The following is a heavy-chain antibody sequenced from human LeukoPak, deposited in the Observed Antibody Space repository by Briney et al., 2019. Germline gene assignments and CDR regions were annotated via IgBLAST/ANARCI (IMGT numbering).Heavy chain of an antibody. V-gene: IGHV3-48*01. CDR2: ISSSSSTI. J-gene: IGHJ4*02. CDR1: GFTFSSYS. D-gene: IGHD6-13*01. CDR3: ARPETGYSSSWYFNY. Sequence: AGGSLRLSCAASGFTFSSYSMNWVRQAPGKGLEWVSYISSSSSTIYYADSVKGRFTISRDNSKNTLYLQMNSLRAEDTAVYYCARPETGYSSSWYFNYWGQGTLVTVSS.